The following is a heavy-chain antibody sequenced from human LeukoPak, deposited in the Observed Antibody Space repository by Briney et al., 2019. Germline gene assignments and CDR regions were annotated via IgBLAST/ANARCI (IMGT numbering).Heavy chain of an antibody. J-gene: IGHJ1*01. D-gene: IGHD3-22*01. V-gene: IGHV3-11*06. CDR1: GFTFSDYY. CDR3: ARHGLYDSSDYWTFQH. Sequence: TGRSLRLSCAASGFTFSDYYMSWIRLAPGKGLEWVTYISGSSSYTNYADSVKGRFTISRDNAKNSLYLQMNSLRAEDTAVYYCARHGLYDSSDYWTFQHWGQGTLVTVSS. CDR2: ISGSSSYT.